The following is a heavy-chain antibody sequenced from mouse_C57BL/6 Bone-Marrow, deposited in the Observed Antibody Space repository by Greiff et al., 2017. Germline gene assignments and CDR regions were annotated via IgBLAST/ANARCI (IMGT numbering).Heavy chain of an antibody. CDR1: GFTFSSYA. CDR3: ARAYSKDAMDY. Sequence: EVHLVESGGGLVKPGGSLKLSCAASGFTFSSYAMSWVRQTPEKRLEWVATISDGGSYTYYPDNVKGRFTISRDNAKNNLYLQMSHLKSEDTAMYYCARAYSKDAMDYWGQGTSVTVSS. V-gene: IGHV5-4*01. CDR2: ISDGGSYT. D-gene: IGHD2-5*01. J-gene: IGHJ4*01.